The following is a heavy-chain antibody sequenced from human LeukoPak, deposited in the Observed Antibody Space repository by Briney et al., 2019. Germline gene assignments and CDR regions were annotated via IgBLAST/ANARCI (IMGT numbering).Heavy chain of an antibody. V-gene: IGHV3-21*01. CDR2: ISSSGTYI. D-gene: IGHD6-6*01. J-gene: IGHJ4*02. CDR3: ARDLDSSSSVSGY. Sequence: GGSLRLSCAASGFTFSSYSMNWVRQAPGKGLEWVSSISSSGTYIYYADSVKGRFTISRDNAKNSLYLQMNSLRAEDTAVYYCARDLDSSSSVSGYWGQGTLVTVSS. CDR1: GFTFSSYS.